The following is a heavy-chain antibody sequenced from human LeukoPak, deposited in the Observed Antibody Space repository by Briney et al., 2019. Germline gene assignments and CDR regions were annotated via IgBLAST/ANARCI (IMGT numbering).Heavy chain of an antibody. Sequence: ASVKVSCKASGYTFTDYYLHWVPQDPGQGFEWMGWVYPKSDVTNFAQKFQGRVNMTRDTPINTAHMEMSRLRSDDTAVYYCARTNFLYCSNTTCLFDYWGQGTMVTVSS. CDR1: GYTFTDYY. D-gene: IGHD2-2*01. CDR2: VYPKSDVT. CDR3: ARTNFLYCSNTTCLFDY. J-gene: IGHJ4*02. V-gene: IGHV1-2*02.